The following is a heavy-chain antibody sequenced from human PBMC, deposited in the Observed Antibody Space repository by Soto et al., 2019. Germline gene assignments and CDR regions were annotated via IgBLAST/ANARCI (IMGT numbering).Heavy chain of an antibody. V-gene: IGHV3-30*19. CDR3: ARWGTTGGLDV. D-gene: IGHD3-16*01. Sequence: QVQLVESGGGVVQPGTSLRVSCVGSGFTFRSYVMHWVGQAPGKGLEWVALTSYDGSDKYYDDSVRGRFTISRDNSRNTVDLQMDRLRLEDTALYYCARWGTTGGLDVWGQGTLVSVSS. J-gene: IGHJ1*01. CDR2: TSYDGSDK. CDR1: GFTFRSYV.